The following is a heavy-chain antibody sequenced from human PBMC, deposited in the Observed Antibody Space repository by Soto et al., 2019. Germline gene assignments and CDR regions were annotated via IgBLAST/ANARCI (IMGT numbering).Heavy chain of an antibody. CDR3: TRELWFGELLYYYYYYMDV. Sequence: GGSLRLSCTASGFTFGDYAMSWFRQAPGEGLEWVGFVRSKAYGGTTEYAASVKGRFTISRDDSKSIAYLQMNSLKTEATAVYYCTRELWFGELLYYYYYYMDVWGKGTTVTVSS. J-gene: IGHJ6*03. CDR2: VRSKAYGGTT. D-gene: IGHD3-10*01. V-gene: IGHV3-49*03. CDR1: GFTFGDYA.